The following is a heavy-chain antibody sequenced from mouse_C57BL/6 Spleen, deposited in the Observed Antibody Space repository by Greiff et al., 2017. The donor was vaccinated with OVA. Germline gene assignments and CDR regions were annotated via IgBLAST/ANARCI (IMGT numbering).Heavy chain of an antibody. D-gene: IGHD3-2*02. V-gene: IGHV5-17*01. Sequence: EVQVVESGGGLVKPGGSLKLSCAASGFTFSDYGMHWVRQAPEKGLEWVAYISSGSSTIYYADTVKGRFTISRDNAKNTLFMQMTSLRSEDTAMYYCARQAQATLDYWGQGTTLTVSS. CDR1: GFTFSDYG. CDR2: ISSGSSTI. CDR3: ARQAQATLDY. J-gene: IGHJ2*01.